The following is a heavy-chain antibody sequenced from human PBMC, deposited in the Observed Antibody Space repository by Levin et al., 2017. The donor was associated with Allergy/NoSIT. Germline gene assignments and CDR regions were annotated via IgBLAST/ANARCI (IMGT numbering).Heavy chain of an antibody. D-gene: IGHD5-18*01. Sequence: AGGSLRLSCAASGFTVSSNYMSWVRQAPGKGLEWVSVIYSGGSTYYADSVKGRFTISRDNSKNTLYLQMNSLRAEDTAVYYCARWGSYGYSYYFDYWGQGTLVTVSS. V-gene: IGHV3-66*01. CDR1: GFTVSSNY. CDR3: ARWGSYGYSYYFDY. J-gene: IGHJ4*02. CDR2: IYSGGST.